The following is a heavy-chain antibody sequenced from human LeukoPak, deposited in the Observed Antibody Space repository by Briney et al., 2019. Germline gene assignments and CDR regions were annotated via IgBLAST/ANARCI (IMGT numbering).Heavy chain of an antibody. D-gene: IGHD3-3*01. V-gene: IGHV3-23*01. CDR1: GFTVSSNY. J-gene: IGHJ4*02. Sequence: GGSLRLSCAASGFTVSSNYMSWVRQAPGKGLEWVSAISDSGGRTYYADSVKGRFTISRDNSKNTLYLQMNSLRAEDTAVYYCAKNTIPYYFDYWGQGTLVTVSS. CDR3: AKNTIPYYFDY. CDR2: ISDSGGRT.